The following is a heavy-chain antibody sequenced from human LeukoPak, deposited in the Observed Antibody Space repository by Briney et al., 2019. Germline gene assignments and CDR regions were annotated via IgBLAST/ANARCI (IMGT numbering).Heavy chain of an antibody. Sequence: SETLSLTCTVSGGSISSCYWSWIRQPPGKGLEWIGYIYYSGSTNYNPSLKSRVTISVDTSKNQFSLKLSSVTAADTAVYYCARMWFSSSWDRQFDPWGQGTLVTVSS. V-gene: IGHV4-59*01. CDR1: GGSISSCY. D-gene: IGHD6-13*01. CDR2: IYYSGST. CDR3: ARMWFSSSWDRQFDP. J-gene: IGHJ5*02.